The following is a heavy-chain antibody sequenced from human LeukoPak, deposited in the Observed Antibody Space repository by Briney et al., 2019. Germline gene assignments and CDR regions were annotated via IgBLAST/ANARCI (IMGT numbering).Heavy chain of an antibody. Sequence: GGSLRLSCAASGFTFSSYAMHWVRQAPGKGLEWVSVISYDGSNKYYADSVKGRFTISRDNSKNTLYLQMNSLRAEDTAVYYCARDQGLAGDRWFDPWGQGTLVTVSS. CDR2: ISYDGSNK. V-gene: IGHV3-30-3*01. CDR1: GFTFSSYA. J-gene: IGHJ5*02. D-gene: IGHD6-19*01. CDR3: ARDQGLAGDRWFDP.